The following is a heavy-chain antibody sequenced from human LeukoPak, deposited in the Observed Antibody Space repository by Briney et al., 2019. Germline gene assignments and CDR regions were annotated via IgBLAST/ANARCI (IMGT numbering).Heavy chain of an antibody. D-gene: IGHD5-18*01. CDR2: INHSGST. J-gene: IGHJ4*02. Sequence: SETLSLTCAVYGGSFSGYYWTWIRQPPGEGLEWIGEINHSGSTYYNPSLKSRVTMSVDTSKNQFSLKLSSVTAADTAVYYCARLGYSHASFYYWGQGTLVTVSS. CDR1: GGSFSGYY. CDR3: ARLGYSHASFYY. V-gene: IGHV4-34*01.